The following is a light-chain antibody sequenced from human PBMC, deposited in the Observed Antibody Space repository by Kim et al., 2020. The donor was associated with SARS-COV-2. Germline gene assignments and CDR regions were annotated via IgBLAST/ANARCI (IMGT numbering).Light chain of an antibody. J-gene: IGKJ2*01. CDR1: QSGSSSY. V-gene: IGKV3-20*01. CDR3: QHYGSSPPYT. CDR2: GAS. Sequence: SPAKRTTLSCRASQSGSSSYLAWCQQKPGQAPRLLIYGASSRATGIPDRFSGSGSGTDLTLTISRLEPEDFAVYYCQHYGSSPPYTFGQGTKLEI.